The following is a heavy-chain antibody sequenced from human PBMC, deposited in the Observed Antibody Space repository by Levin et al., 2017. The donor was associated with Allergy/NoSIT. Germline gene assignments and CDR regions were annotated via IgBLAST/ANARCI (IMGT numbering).Heavy chain of an antibody. Sequence: GGSLRLSCAASGFTFSSYSMNWVRQAPGKGLEWVSSITTNKNYTYYADSVKDRFTISRDNAKNSLYLQMNSLKAEDTAVYYCARLSTRGFDPWGQGTLVTVSS. V-gene: IGHV3-21*01. CDR3: ARLSTRGFDP. CDR2: ITTNKNYT. J-gene: IGHJ5*02. CDR1: GFTFSSYS.